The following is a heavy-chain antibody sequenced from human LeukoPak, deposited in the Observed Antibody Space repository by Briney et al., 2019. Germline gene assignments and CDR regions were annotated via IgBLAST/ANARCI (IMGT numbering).Heavy chain of an antibody. D-gene: IGHD3-10*01. J-gene: IGHJ5*02. CDR1: GGSISSGGYY. V-gene: IGHV4-31*03. CDR2: IYYSGST. CDR3: ASGNYGSGTYWFDP. Sequence: SETLSLTCTVSGGSISSGGYYWSWIRQHPGKGLEWIGYIYYSGSTYYNPSLKSRVTISVDTSKNQFSLKLSSVTAADTAVYYCASGNYGSGTYWFDPWGQGTLVTVSS.